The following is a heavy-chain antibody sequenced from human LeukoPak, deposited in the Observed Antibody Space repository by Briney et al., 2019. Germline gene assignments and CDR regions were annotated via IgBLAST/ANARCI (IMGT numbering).Heavy chain of an antibody. V-gene: IGHV1-2*02. CDR1: GYTFTGYY. Sequence: GASVKVSCKASGYTFTGYYMHWVRQAPGQGLEWMGWINPNSGSTNYAQKFQGRVTMTRDTSISTAYMELSRLRSDDTAVYYCARPSYSYGTTALDYWGQGTLVTVSS. CDR2: INPNSGST. CDR3: ARPSYSYGTTALDY. D-gene: IGHD5-18*01. J-gene: IGHJ4*02.